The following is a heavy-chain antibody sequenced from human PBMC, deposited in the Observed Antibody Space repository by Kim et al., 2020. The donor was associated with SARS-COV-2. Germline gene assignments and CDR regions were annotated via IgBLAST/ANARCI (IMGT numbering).Heavy chain of an antibody. CDR3: ARSYGGIAAALDY. D-gene: IGHD6-13*01. V-gene: IGHV7-4-1*02. J-gene: IGHJ4*02. Sequence: YAQGFTGRFVFSLDTSVSTAYLQISSLKAEDTAVYYCARSYGGIAAALDYWGQGTLVTVSS.